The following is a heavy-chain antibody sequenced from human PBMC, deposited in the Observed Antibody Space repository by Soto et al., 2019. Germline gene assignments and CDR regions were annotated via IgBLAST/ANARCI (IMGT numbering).Heavy chain of an antibody. V-gene: IGHV4-59*01. Sequence: QVQLQESGPGLVKPSETLSLTCTVSGGSISSYYWSWIRQPPGKGLEWIGYIYYSGSTNYNPSLKSRVTMSVDTSKNQFSPKLSSVTAADTAVYYCARDRTDLGYCSGGSCYIFDYWGQGTLVTVSS. D-gene: IGHD2-15*01. CDR3: ARDRTDLGYCSGGSCYIFDY. J-gene: IGHJ4*02. CDR2: IYYSGST. CDR1: GGSISSYY.